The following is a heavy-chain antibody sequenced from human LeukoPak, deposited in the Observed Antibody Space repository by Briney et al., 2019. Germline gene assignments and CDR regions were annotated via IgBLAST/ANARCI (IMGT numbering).Heavy chain of an antibody. D-gene: IGHD3-10*01. V-gene: IGHV4-34*01. Sequence: SETLSLTCAVYGGSFSGYYWSWIRQPPGKGVEWIGEINDIGNTNYDPSLRSRVTISVDTSKNQFSLSLTSATAADTAVYFCARLGSVGYYNYQYMDIWGNGTTVTVSS. CDR1: GGSFSGYY. J-gene: IGHJ6*03. CDR3: ARLGSVGYYNYQYMDI. CDR2: INDIGNT.